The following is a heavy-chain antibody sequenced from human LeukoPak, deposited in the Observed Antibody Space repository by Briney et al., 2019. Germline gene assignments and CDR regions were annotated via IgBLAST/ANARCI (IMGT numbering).Heavy chain of an antibody. Sequence: SETLSLTCTVSGGSISSYYWSWIRQPPGKGLEWIGEINHSGSTNYNPSLKSRVTISVDTSKNQFSLKLSSVTAADTAVYYCARDDKGYFDYWGQGTLVTVSS. J-gene: IGHJ4*02. CDR2: INHSGST. CDR1: GGSISSYY. V-gene: IGHV4-34*01. CDR3: ARDDKGYFDY. D-gene: IGHD1-1*01.